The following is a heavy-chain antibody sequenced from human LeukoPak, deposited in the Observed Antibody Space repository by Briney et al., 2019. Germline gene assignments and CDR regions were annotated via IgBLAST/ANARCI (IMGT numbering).Heavy chain of an antibody. D-gene: IGHD4-17*01. CDR1: GYTFISYV. V-gene: IGHV1-3*01. J-gene: IGHJ4*02. CDR2: INAGNSNT. Sequence: ASVKVSCKASGYTFISYVVHWVRQAPGQRLEWMGWINAGNSNTKSSQKFQDRVTITRDTSASAVYMELSSLRSGDTAVYYCARSRHNYGDFHLDYWGQGTLVTVSS. CDR3: ARSRHNYGDFHLDY.